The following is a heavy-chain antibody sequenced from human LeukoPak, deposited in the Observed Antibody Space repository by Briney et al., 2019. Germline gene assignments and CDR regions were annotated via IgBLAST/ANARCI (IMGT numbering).Heavy chain of an antibody. J-gene: IGHJ4*02. CDR1: GGSISSGSYY. CDR3: ARGRLGYCSSTSCYSSDY. D-gene: IGHD2-2*02. V-gene: IGHV4-61*02. Sequence: PSQTLSLTCTVSGGSISSGSYYWSWIRQPAGKGLEWIGRIYTSGSTTYNPSLKCRVTISVDTSKNQFSLKLSSVTAADTAVYYCARGRLGYCSSTSCYSSDYWGQGTLATVSS. CDR2: IYTSGST.